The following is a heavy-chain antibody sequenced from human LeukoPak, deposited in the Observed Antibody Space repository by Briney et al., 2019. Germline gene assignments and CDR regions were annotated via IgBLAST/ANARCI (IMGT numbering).Heavy chain of an antibody. V-gene: IGHV4-39*07. CDR3: ARVAAAENFDP. D-gene: IGHD6-13*01. CDR1: GGSISSSSYY. CDR2: IYYSGST. Sequence: SETLSLTCTVSGGSISSSSYYWGWIRQPPGKGLEWIGSIYYSGSTYYNPSLKSRVAISVDTSKNQFSLKLSSVTAADTAVYYCARVAAAENFDPWGQGTLVTVSS. J-gene: IGHJ5*02.